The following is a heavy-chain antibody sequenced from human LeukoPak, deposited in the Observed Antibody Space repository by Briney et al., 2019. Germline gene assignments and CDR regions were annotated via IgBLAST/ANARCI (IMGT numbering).Heavy chain of an antibody. CDR2: IYYSGST. CDR1: GGSISSYY. Sequence: PSETLSLTCTVSGGSISSYYWSWIRQPPGKGLEWIGYIYYSGSTNYNPSLKSRVTISVDTSKNQFSLKLSSVTAADTAVYYCARGAIGSGWYGRPEVRHMDVWGKGTTVTVSS. D-gene: IGHD6-19*01. V-gene: IGHV4-59*08. J-gene: IGHJ6*03. CDR3: ARGAIGSGWYGRPEVRHMDV.